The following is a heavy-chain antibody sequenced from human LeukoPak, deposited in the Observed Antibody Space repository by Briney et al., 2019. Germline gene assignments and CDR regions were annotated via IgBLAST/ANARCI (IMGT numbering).Heavy chain of an antibody. CDR2: ISSSSSYI. V-gene: IGHV3-21*01. J-gene: IGHJ4*02. D-gene: IGHD7-27*01. Sequence: PGGSLRLSCAASGFTFSSYSMNWVRQAPGKGLEWVSSISSSSSYIYYADSVKGRFTISRDSAKNSLHLQMNSLRAEDTAVYYCARDPESNWGWDLDYWGQGTLVTVSS. CDR3: ARDPESNWGWDLDY. CDR1: GFTFSSYS.